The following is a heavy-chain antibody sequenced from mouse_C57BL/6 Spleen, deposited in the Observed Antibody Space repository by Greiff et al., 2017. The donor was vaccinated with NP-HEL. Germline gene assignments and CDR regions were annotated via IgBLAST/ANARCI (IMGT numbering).Heavy chain of an antibody. CDR2: IDPEDGDT. CDR1: GFNFKDYY. D-gene: IGHD1-1*01. CDR3: TTSTGSSPWFAD. V-gene: IGHV14-1*01. J-gene: IGHJ3*01. Sequence: EVKLQESGADLVRPGDSLKLSCTASGFNFKDYYMNWVKQRPEQGLEWIGRIDPEDGDTEYAAQFPGTATITADTSSNTAYLQLSSQTAEDAAVYCCTTSTGSSPWFADWGQGTLVTVAA.